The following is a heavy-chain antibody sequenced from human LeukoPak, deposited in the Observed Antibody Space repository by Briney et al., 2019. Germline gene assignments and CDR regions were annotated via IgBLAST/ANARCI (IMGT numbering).Heavy chain of an antibody. Sequence: PSETLSLTCAVYGGSFSGYFWTWFRQPAGKGLEWFGEINPSGTTKYHPSLKSRVTISGDTSKNQISLELSAVTAADTAVYYCATSKWFGIETEYWGQGTLVTVSS. D-gene: IGHD3-10*01. J-gene: IGHJ4*02. V-gene: IGHV4-34*01. CDR3: ATSKWFGIETEY. CDR2: INPSGTT. CDR1: GGSFSGYF.